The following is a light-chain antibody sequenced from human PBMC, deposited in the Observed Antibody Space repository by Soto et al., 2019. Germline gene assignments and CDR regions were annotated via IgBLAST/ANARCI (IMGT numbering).Light chain of an antibody. CDR1: QSVSSK. Sequence: ETVMTQSPATLSVSPGERATLSCWASQSVSSKLAWYQQKPGQAPRLLIYGASTRATGIPARFSGSGSGTEFTLTISSLQSEDFAVYYCQQYNSYSFGQGTKVDI. V-gene: IGKV3D-15*01. J-gene: IGKJ1*01. CDR2: GAS. CDR3: QQYNSYS.